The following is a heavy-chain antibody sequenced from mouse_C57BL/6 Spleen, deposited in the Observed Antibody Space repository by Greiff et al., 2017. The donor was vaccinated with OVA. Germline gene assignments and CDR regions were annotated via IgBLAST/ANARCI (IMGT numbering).Heavy chain of an antibody. V-gene: IGHV5-6*01. Sequence: EVQLQESGGDLVKPGGSLKLSCAASGFTFSSYGMSWVRQTPDKRLEWVATISSGGSYTYYPDSVKGRFTISRDNAKSTLYLQMSSLKSEDTAMYYCARQNYGRGDWYFDVWGTGTTVTVSS. CDR3: ARQNYGRGDWYFDV. J-gene: IGHJ1*03. CDR1: GFTFSSYG. CDR2: ISSGGSYT. D-gene: IGHD2-1*01.